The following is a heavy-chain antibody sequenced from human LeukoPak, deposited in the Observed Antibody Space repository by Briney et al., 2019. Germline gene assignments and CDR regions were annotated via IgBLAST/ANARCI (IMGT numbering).Heavy chain of an antibody. V-gene: IGHV3-30-3*01. CDR2: ISSDGTNK. Sequence: GGSLRLSRAASGFTFRSYAMHWVRQAPGKGLEWVILISSDGTNKYYADSVKGRFTVSRDNSKNTLYLQMNSLRDKDTAVYYCARDLTTLEHLGYYYLMDVSGQGTTVTVSS. CDR1: GFTFRSYA. CDR3: ARDLTTLEHLGYYYLMDV. J-gene: IGHJ6*02. D-gene: IGHD2-15*01.